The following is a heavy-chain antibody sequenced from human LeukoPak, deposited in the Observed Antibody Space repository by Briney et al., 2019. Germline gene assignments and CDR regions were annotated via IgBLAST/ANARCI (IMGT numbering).Heavy chain of an antibody. CDR2: IYYSGST. CDR3: ARGVNKQWLVRGNWFDP. V-gene: IGHV4-39*07. Sequence: SETLSLTCTVSGGSISSSSYYWGWIRQPPGKGLEWIGSIYYSGSTNYNPSLKSRVTISVDTSKNQFSLKLSSVTAADTAVYYCARGVNKQWLVRGNWFDPWGQGTLVTVSS. CDR1: GGSISSSSYY. J-gene: IGHJ5*02. D-gene: IGHD6-19*01.